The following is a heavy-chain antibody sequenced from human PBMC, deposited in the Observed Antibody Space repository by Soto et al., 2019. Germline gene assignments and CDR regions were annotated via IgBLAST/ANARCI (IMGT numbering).Heavy chain of an antibody. D-gene: IGHD6-19*01. J-gene: IGHJ4*02. CDR1: GGTFSTYA. V-gene: IGHV1-69*01. Sequence: QVKLVQSGAEVKQPGSSVKVSCKTSGGTFSTYAIYWVRQAPGQGLESMGAIIPLFGTADYAQKFQGRVTITADESTSTAYMELSSLRSEDTAVYYCARPKGSYSSGYYYFDYWGQGTLVTVSS. CDR3: ARPKGSYSSGYYYFDY. CDR2: IIPLFGTA.